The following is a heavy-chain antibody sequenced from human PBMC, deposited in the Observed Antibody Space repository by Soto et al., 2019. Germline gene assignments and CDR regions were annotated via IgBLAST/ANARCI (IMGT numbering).Heavy chain of an antibody. J-gene: IGHJ4*02. CDR2: INPGNGNT. Sequence: SAKVSCKASGYTFTSYGINWVRQAPGRGLEWMGWINPGNGNTKYSQQFQGRVIIDRDTSASTAYMELSSLRSGDTAVYYCARGGYFDSSNYLAYWGLGTLVTVS. V-gene: IGHV1-3*01. CDR3: ARGGYFDSSNYLAY. D-gene: IGHD3-22*01. CDR1: GYTFTSYG.